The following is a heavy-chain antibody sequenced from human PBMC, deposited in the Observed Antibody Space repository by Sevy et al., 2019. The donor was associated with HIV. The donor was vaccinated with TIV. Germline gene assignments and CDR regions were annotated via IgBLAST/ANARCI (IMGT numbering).Heavy chain of an antibody. CDR3: ARSGIPRRDYGLDV. V-gene: IGHV1-69*13. CDR1: GGTFSSYA. J-gene: IGHJ6*02. D-gene: IGHD1-1*01. Sequence: ASVKVSCKASGGTFSSYAISWVRQAPGQGLEWMGGIIPILGTANYTQKFQGRVTITADESTSTAYMELSSLRSEDTAVYYCARSGIPRRDYGLDVWGQGTTVTVSS. CDR2: IIPILGTA.